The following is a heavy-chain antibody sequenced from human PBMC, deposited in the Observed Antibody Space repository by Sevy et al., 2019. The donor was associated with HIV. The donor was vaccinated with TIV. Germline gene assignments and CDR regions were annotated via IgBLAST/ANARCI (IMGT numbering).Heavy chain of an antibody. V-gene: IGHV5-51*01. Sequence: GESLKISCKISGYTFTNYWIAWVRLMPGRGLEWMGVIHPADFDTRYSPSFQGHVTISADQSSSTTYLQWSSLEASDSAMYYCTGHCPFTGDILTGYLDYWVQGTLFTVSS. CDR3: TGHCPFTGDILTGYLDY. D-gene: IGHD3-9*01. CDR2: IHPADFDT. CDR1: GYTFTNYW. J-gene: IGHJ4*02.